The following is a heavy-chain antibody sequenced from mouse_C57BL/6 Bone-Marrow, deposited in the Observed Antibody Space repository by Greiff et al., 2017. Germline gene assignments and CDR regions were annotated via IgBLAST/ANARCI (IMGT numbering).Heavy chain of an antibody. J-gene: IGHJ1*03. CDR2: IDPENGDT. D-gene: IGHD2-5*01. V-gene: IGHV14-4*01. Sequence: EVQLQQSGAELVRPGASVKLSCTASGFNIKDDYMHWVKQRPEQGLEWIGWIDPENGDTEYASKFQGKATITADTSSNTAYLQLSSLTSEDTAVYYCTTSLAYYSKRYFDVWGTGTTVTVSS. CDR3: TTSLAYYSKRYFDV. CDR1: GFNIKDDY.